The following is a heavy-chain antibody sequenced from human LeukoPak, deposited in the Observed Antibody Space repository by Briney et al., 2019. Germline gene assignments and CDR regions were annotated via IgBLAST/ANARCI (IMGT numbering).Heavy chain of an antibody. D-gene: IGHD6-25*01. J-gene: IGHJ6*04. CDR2: IGGST. Sequence: ASVKVSCKPSGYTFSNYYIHWVRQAPAQGLEWMGIIGGSTNYAQKFQGRVTMTRDTSTSTVYMELSSLRSEDTAVYYCARDGTPIYSSGWVYMDVWGKGTTVTISS. CDR1: GYTFSNYY. CDR3: ARDGTPIYSSGWVYMDV. V-gene: IGHV1-46*01.